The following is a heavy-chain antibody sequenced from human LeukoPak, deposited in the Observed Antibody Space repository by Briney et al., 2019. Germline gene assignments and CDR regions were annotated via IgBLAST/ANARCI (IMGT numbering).Heavy chain of an antibody. Sequence: PGGSLRLSCAASGFTFSDYYMSWIRQAPGKGLEWVSYISSSGSTIYYADSVKGRFTISRDNSKNTLYLQMNSLRAEDTAVYYCAKDLVRWLQLRRHRTIDYWGQGTLVTVSS. V-gene: IGHV3-11*01. CDR1: GFTFSDYY. J-gene: IGHJ4*02. CDR3: AKDLVRWLQLRRHRTIDY. CDR2: ISSSGSTI. D-gene: IGHD5-24*01.